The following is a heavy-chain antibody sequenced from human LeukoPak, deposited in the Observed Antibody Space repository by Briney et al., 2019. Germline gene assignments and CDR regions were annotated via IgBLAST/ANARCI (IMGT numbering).Heavy chain of an antibody. Sequence: PGGSLRLSCAASGFTFSSYSMNWVRQAPGKGLEWVSSISGSSSYIYYADSVKGRFTISRDNAKNSLYLQMNSLRAEDTAVYYCARGDSSSWYYHYYYYMDVWGKGTTVTVSS. CDR2: ISGSSSYI. V-gene: IGHV3-21*01. J-gene: IGHJ6*03. CDR3: ARGDSSSWYYHYYYYMDV. D-gene: IGHD6-13*01. CDR1: GFTFSSYS.